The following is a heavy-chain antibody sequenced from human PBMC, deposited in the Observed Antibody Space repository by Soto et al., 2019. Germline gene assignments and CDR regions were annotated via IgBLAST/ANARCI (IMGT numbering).Heavy chain of an antibody. CDR1: GGTFSSYT. CDR2: IIPILGIA. CDR3: ARGSGWELTTTFDY. D-gene: IGHD1-26*01. Sequence: SVKVSCKASGGTFSSYTISWVRQAPGQGLERMGRIIPILGIANYAQKFQGRVTITADKSTSTAYMELSSLRSEDTAVYYCARGSGWELTTTFDYWGQGTLVTVSS. V-gene: IGHV1-69*02. J-gene: IGHJ4*02.